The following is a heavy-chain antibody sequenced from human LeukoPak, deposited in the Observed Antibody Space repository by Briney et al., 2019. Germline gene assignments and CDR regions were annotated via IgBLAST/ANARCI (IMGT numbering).Heavy chain of an antibody. Sequence: SETLSLTCAVHGGSFSGYYWSWIRQPPGKGLEWIGEINHSGSTNYNPSLKSRVTISVDTSKNQFSLRLSSVTAADTAVYYCAREVGLGRRSYFDYWGQGTLVTVSS. CDR2: INHSGST. CDR3: AREVGLGRRSYFDY. CDR1: GGSFSGYY. J-gene: IGHJ4*02. D-gene: IGHD1-26*01. V-gene: IGHV4-34*01.